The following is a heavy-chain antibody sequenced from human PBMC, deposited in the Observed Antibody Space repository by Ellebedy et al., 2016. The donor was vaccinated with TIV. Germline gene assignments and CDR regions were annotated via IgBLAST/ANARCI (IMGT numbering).Heavy chain of an antibody. D-gene: IGHD3/OR15-3a*01. V-gene: IGHV3-7*01. CDR3: ARVRFGLYYFDY. CDR1: GFTFGNYW. CDR2: IKQDKSEK. J-gene: IGHJ4*02. Sequence: GESLKISCVASGFTFGNYWINWVRQAPGKGLEWVANIKQDKSEKYYVDSVKGRFTIYRDNAKNSLYLQMNSLRAEDTAVYYCARVRFGLYYFDYWGQGTLVTVSS.